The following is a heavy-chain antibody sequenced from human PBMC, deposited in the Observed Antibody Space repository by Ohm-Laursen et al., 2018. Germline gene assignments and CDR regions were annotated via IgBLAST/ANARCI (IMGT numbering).Heavy chain of an antibody. CDR1: GFTFSSYE. J-gene: IGHJ4*02. Sequence: SLRLSCAASGFTFSSYEMNWVRQAPRKGLEWVSYISSSGSTIHYADSVKGRFTISRDNAKNSLYLQMNSLRAEDTAVYHCARDPVRGLTDYWGQGTLVTVSS. V-gene: IGHV3-48*03. CDR3: ARDPVRGLTDY. CDR2: ISSSGSTI. D-gene: IGHD3-16*01.